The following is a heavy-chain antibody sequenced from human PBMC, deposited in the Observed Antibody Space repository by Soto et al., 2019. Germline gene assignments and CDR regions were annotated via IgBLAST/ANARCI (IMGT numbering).Heavy chain of an antibody. V-gene: IGHV1-3*01. D-gene: IGHD5-12*01. CDR2: INAGNGNT. CDR1: GYTFTSYA. Sequence: ASVKVSCKASGYTFTSYAMHWVRQAPGQRLEWMGWINAGNGNTKYSQKFQGRVTITRDTSASTAYMELSSLRSEDTSVYYCARVHVEMATRTFDYWGQGTLVTVS. J-gene: IGHJ4*02. CDR3: ARVHVEMATRTFDY.